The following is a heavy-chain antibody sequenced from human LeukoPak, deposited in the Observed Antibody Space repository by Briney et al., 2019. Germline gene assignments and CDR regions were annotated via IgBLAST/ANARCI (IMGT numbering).Heavy chain of an antibody. J-gene: IGHJ6*03. CDR1: GFTVSSNY. Sequence: PGGSLRLSCAASGFTVSSNYMSWVCQAPGKGLEWVSVIYSGGSTYYADSVKGRFTISRDNSKNTLYLQMNSLRAEDTAVYYCARQSYYGSTMYYYYMDVWGKGTTVTISS. V-gene: IGHV3-53*01. CDR3: ARQSYYGSTMYYYYMDV. CDR2: IYSGGST. D-gene: IGHD3-10*01.